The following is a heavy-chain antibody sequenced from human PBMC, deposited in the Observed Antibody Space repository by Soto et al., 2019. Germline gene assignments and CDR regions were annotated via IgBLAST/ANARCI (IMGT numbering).Heavy chain of an antibody. V-gene: IGHV3-21*01. CDR1: GFTFSSYN. CDR2: ISSLSTYR. J-gene: IGHJ4*02. Sequence: LRLSCAASGFTFSSYNMNWVRQAPGKGLEWVSSISSLSTYRNHADSVKGRFTISRDNDKNSLYLQMDSLRAEDTAVYYCARDPPLSSIVVVGVDDFWGQGTLVTVSS. D-gene: IGHD3-22*01. CDR3: ARDPPLSSIVVVGVDDF.